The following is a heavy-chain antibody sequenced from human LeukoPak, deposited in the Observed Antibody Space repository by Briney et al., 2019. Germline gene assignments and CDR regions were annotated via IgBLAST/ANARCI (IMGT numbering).Heavy chain of an antibody. V-gene: IGHV3-23*01. CDR1: GFTFGSYA. CDR3: AKEESITMIVVVIEVFDY. D-gene: IGHD3-22*01. J-gene: IGHJ4*02. CDR2: ISGSGGST. Sequence: GGSLRLSCAASGFTFGSYAMSWVRQAPGKGLEWVSGISGSGGSTYYADSVKGRFTISRDNSKNTLYLQMNSLRAEDTAVYYCAKEESITMIVVVIEVFDYWGQGTLVTVSS.